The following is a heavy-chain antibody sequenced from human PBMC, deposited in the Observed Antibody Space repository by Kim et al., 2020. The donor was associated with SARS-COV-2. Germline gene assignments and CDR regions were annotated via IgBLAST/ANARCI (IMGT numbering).Heavy chain of an antibody. D-gene: IGHD6-25*01. Sequence: SQTLSLTCAIPGDRVSNTDAAWNWVRQSPSRGLEWLGKTFYRTKWYNEYTGSMKSRITITSDTSKNEFSLQLNSVTPDDTAVYYCTRGRSPAAGVFDYWG. CDR1: GDRVSNTDAA. CDR2: TFYRTKWYN. J-gene: IGHJ4*01. CDR3: TRGRSPAAGVFDY. V-gene: IGHV6-1*01.